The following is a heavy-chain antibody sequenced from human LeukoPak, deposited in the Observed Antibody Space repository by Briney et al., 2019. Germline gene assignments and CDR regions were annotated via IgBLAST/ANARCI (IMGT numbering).Heavy chain of an antibody. J-gene: IGHJ5*02. CDR2: IYTSGST. Sequence: SETLSLTCTVSGGSISSYYGSWIRQPAGKGLEWIGRIYTSGSTNYNPSLKSRVAMSVDTSKNQFSLKLSSVTAADTAVYYCAREPFVKRVRGVIRWFDPWGQGTLVTVSS. V-gene: IGHV4-4*07. CDR1: GGSISSYY. CDR3: AREPFVKRVRGVIRWFDP. D-gene: IGHD3-10*01.